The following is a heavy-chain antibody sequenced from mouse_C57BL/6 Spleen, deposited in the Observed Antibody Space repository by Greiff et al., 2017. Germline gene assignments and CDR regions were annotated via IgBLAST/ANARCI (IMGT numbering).Heavy chain of an antibody. Sequence: VKLQESGPELVKPGASVKISCKASGYSFTSYYIHWVKQRPGQGLEWIGWIYPGSGNTKYNEKFKGKATLTADTSSSTAYMQLSSLTSEDSAVYYCARCGYYVPYYFDYWGQGTTLTVSS. CDR2: IYPGSGNT. CDR1: GYSFTSYY. J-gene: IGHJ2*01. CDR3: ARCGYYVPYYFDY. D-gene: IGHD2-3*01. V-gene: IGHV1-66*01.